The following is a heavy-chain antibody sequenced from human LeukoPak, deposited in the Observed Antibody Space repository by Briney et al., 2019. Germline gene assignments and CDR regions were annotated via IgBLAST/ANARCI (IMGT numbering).Heavy chain of an antibody. D-gene: IGHD5-12*01. CDR2: VSSTSSFI. Sequence: PGGSLRLSCAASGFTFSSYSINWVRQAPGKGLEWVSCVSSTSSFIYYADSVKGRFTISRDNAKNSLYLQMNSLRAEDTAVYYCARVLIVATIVYFDYWGQGTLVTVSS. V-gene: IGHV3-21*01. CDR1: GFTFSSYS. J-gene: IGHJ4*02. CDR3: ARVLIVATIVYFDY.